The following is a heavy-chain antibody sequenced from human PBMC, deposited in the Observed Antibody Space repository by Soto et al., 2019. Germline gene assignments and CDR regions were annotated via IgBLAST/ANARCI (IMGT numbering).Heavy chain of an antibody. CDR3: AREGSSNESPYYGMDV. CDR1: GGTFSSYA. V-gene: IGHV1-69*01. D-gene: IGHD3-10*01. J-gene: IGHJ6*02. CDR2: IIPIFGTA. Sequence: QVQLVQSGAEVKKPGSSVKVSRKASGGTFSSYAISWVRQAPGQGLEWMGGIIPIFGTANYAQKFQGRVTITADESTSTAYMELSSLRSEDTAVYYCAREGSSNESPYYGMDVWGQGTTVTVSS.